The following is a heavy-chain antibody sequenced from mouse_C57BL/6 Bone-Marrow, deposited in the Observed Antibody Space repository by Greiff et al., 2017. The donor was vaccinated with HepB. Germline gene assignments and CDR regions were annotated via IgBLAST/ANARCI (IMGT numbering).Heavy chain of an antibody. CDR2: INPSTGGT. CDR3: AIYSNYVDY. D-gene: IGHD2-5*01. J-gene: IGHJ2*01. V-gene: IGHV1-42*01. Sequence: EVKLMESGPELVKPGASVKISCKASGYSFTGYYMNWVKQSPEKSLEWIGEINPSTGGTTYNQKFKAKATLTVDKSSSTAYMQLKSLTSEDSAVYYCAIYSNYVDYWGQGTTLTVSS. CDR1: GYSFTGYY.